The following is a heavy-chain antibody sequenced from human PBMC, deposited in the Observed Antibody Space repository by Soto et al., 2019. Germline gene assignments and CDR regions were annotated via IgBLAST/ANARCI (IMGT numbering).Heavy chain of an antibody. CDR2: IYYTGNT. Sequence: SETLSLTCSVSGGSSSYYYWSWIRQPPGKGLEWIGYIYYTGNTRYNSSLKSRVTISLDTSNNQFSLKLSSVTTADTAVYYCARERPDGARLDPWGQGT. J-gene: IGHJ5*02. D-gene: IGHD6-6*01. CDR1: GGSSSYYY. V-gene: IGHV4-59*01. CDR3: ARERPDGARLDP.